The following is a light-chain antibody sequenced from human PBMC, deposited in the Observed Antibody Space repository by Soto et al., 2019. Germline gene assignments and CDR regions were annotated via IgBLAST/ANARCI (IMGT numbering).Light chain of an antibody. CDR3: QHAYVAPYS. CDR1: QDINVY. CDR2: SGS. V-gene: IGKV1-39*01. Sequence: DIQMTQSPSSVSASLGDTLTITCRASQDINVYLNWYQQKPGEXXKXXIYSGSTLHSGVPSRFTGSGSETDLTITIRSLQPEDCATYDCQHAYVAPYSFGQGTKVDIK. J-gene: IGKJ2*03.